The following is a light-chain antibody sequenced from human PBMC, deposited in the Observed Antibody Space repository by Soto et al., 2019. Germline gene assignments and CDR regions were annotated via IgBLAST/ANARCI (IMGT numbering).Light chain of an antibody. Sequence: EIVLTQSPATLSLSPGERATLSCRASQSVSSYLAWYQQKPGQAPRLLIYDASNRATGIPARFSGSGSGTDFTLTISSLEPEDFAVYYCQQRSNWPPRSTFGRGTKVDIK. CDR2: DAS. CDR3: QQRSNWPPRST. V-gene: IGKV3-11*01. J-gene: IGKJ4*01. CDR1: QSVSSY.